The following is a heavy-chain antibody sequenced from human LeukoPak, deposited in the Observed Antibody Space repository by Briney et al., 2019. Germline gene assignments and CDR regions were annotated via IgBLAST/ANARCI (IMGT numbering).Heavy chain of an antibody. D-gene: IGHD2-2*01. V-gene: IGHV1-69*13. J-gene: IGHJ6*03. CDR2: IIPIFGTA. CDR3: ARGLSVPAVMLGASMDV. Sequence: SVKVSCKASGYTFTSYDINWVRQAPGQGLEWMGGIIPIFGTANYAQKFQGRVTITADESTSTAYMELSSLRSEDTAVYYCARGLSVPAVMLGASMDVWGKGTTVTVSS. CDR1: GYTFTSYD.